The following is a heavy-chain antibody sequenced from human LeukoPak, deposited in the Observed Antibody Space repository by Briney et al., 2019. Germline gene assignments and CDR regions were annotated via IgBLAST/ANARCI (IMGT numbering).Heavy chain of an antibody. CDR1: GYTFTSYY. J-gene: IGHJ4*02. Sequence: GASVKVSCKAPGYTFTSYYMHWVRQAPGQGLEWMGIINPSGGSTSYAQKFQGRVTMTRDTSTSTVYMDLSSLRSEDTAVYYCARGEGQWELLDYWGQGTLVTVSS. D-gene: IGHD1-26*01. V-gene: IGHV1-46*01. CDR2: INPSGGST. CDR3: ARGEGQWELLDY.